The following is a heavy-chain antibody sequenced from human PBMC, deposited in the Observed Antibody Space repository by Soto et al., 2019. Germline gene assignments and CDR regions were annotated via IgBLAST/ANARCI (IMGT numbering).Heavy chain of an antibody. J-gene: IGHJ3*02. Sequence: GGSLRLSCAASGFTFSSYGMHWVRQAPGKGLEWVAVISYDGSNKYYADSVKGRFTISRDNSKNTLYLQMNSLRAEDTAVYYCAKDHSRADAFDIWGQGTMVTVSS. CDR2: ISYDGSNK. CDR1: GFTFSSYG. V-gene: IGHV3-30*18. CDR3: AKDHSRADAFDI. D-gene: IGHD6-13*01.